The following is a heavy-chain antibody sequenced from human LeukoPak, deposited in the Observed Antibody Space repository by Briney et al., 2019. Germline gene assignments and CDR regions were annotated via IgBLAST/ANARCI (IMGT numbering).Heavy chain of an antibody. J-gene: IGHJ4*02. CDR1: EFTFSSHW. CDR3: ARGYCSGGSCYSWFDY. D-gene: IGHD2-15*01. CDR2: IKSDGGST. Sequence: GGSLRLSCAASEFTFSSHWMHWVRQAPGKGLVWVSRIKSDGGSTSYADSVKGRFTISRDNARNTLYLQMNSLRAEDTAVYYCARGYCSGGSCYSWFDYWGQGTLVSVSS. V-gene: IGHV3-74*01.